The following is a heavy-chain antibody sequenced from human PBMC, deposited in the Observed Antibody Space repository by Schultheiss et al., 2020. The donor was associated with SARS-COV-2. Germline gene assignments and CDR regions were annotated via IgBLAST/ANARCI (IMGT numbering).Heavy chain of an antibody. D-gene: IGHD5-18*01. Sequence: SQTLSLTCTVSGGSINSGGYYWSWIRQHPGKGLEWIGYIYYSGDTSYNPSLKSRLTISGDTSKNQFSLKVNSVTAADTAVYYCARGYRYYYYATDVWGQGTTVTVSS. CDR2: IYYSGDT. V-gene: IGHV4-31*03. J-gene: IGHJ6*02. CDR3: ARGYRYYYYATDV. CDR1: GGSINSGGYY.